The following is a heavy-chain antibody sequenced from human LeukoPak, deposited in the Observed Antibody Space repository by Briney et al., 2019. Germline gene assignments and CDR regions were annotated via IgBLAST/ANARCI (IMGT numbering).Heavy chain of an antibody. D-gene: IGHD5-12*01. CDR1: GITFSSYS. CDR3: AKEPNKYSGYDYFDF. CDR2: ISSSSSYI. J-gene: IGHJ4*02. V-gene: IGHV3-21*04. Sequence: GRSLRLSCVASGITFSSYSMNWVRQAPGKGLEWVSSISSSSSYIYYADSVKGRFTISRDNAKTSLYLQMNSLRAEDTALYYCAKEPNKYSGYDYFDFWGQGTLVTVSS.